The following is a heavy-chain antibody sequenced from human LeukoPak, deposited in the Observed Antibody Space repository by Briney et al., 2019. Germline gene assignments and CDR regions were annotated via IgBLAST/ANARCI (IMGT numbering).Heavy chain of an antibody. V-gene: IGHV3-21*01. D-gene: IGHD6-6*01. Sequence: PGGSLILSCAASGFTFSSHNINWVRQAPGKGLEWVSSISSSSSYIYYADSVKGRFTISRDNAKNSLYLQMDSLRDEDTAVYYCARGSIATRPTFFDYWGQGTLVTVSS. CDR2: ISSSSSYI. CDR1: GFTFSSHN. CDR3: ARGSIATRPTFFDY. J-gene: IGHJ4*02.